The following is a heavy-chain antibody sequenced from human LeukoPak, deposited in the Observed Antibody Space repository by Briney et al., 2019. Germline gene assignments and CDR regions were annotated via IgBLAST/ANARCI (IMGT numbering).Heavy chain of an antibody. V-gene: IGHV3-23*01. J-gene: IGHJ4*02. D-gene: IGHD1-26*01. CDR2: ISGSGGST. Sequence: GGSLRLSCAASGFTFSSYAMSWVRQAPGKGLEWVSAISGSGGSTYYADSVKGRFTISRDNAKNSLYLQMNSLRAEDTAVYYCARSIVGATINYWGQGTLVTVSS. CDR1: GFTFSSYA. CDR3: ARSIVGATINY.